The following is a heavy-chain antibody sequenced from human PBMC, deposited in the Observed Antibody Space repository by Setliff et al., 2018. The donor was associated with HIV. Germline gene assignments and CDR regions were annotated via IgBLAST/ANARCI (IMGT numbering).Heavy chain of an antibody. Sequence: SETLSLTCTVSGGSISNSRYYWSWIRQPPGKGLEWIGSIYYSGSTYYNPSLKSRVTISVDTSKNQFSLKLSSVTAADTAVYYCARDTYYYGYCDGPWGQGTLVTVSS. J-gene: IGHJ5*02. CDR3: ARDTYYYGYCDGP. D-gene: IGHD3-10*01. CDR1: GGSISNSRYY. CDR2: IYYSGST. V-gene: IGHV4-39*07.